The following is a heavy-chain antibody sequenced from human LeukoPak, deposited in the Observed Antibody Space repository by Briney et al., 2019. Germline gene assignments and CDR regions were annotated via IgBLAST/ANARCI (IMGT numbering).Heavy chain of an antibody. CDR3: ARDRSGYAY. J-gene: IGHJ4*02. CDR2: IYYSGST. CDR1: GGSISSYY. Sequence: SETLSLTCTVSGGSISSYYWSWIRQLPGQGLEWIGYIYYSGSTNYNPSLKSRVTISLNTSKNQFSLNLSSATAADTAVYYCARDRSGYAYWGQGTLVTVSS. V-gene: IGHV4-59*08. D-gene: IGHD3-3*01.